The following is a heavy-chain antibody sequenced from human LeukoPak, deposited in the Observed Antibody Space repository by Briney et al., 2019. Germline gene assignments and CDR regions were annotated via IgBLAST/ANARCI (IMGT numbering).Heavy chain of an antibody. CDR1: GYTFTGYY. CDR2: INPNSGGT. J-gene: IGHJ4*02. V-gene: IGHV1-2*02. Sequence: ASVKVSCTASGYTFTGYYMHWVRQAPGQGLEWMGWINPNSGGTNYAQKFQGRVTMTRDTSISTAYMELSRLRSDDTAVYYCXXXXXXXXXXPPRPVDYWGQGTLVTVSS. CDR3: XXXXXXXXXXPPRPVDY.